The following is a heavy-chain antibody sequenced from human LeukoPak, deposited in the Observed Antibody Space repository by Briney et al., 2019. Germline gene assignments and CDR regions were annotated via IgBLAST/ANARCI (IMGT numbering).Heavy chain of an antibody. J-gene: IGHJ5*02. CDR2: NFYSGIT. Sequence: PSETLSLTCSVSVNAICIGYDVGWIRQTPDKGLEWIGSNFYSGITYHNPCLKSRVTSSVDTSKTQFPLKLSSVTAADTAVYYCARHNPLPPLLKLLRTPGWFDPWGQGTLVTVSS. V-gene: IGHV4-38-2*02. D-gene: IGHD3-22*01. CDR1: VNAICIGYD. CDR3: ARHNPLPPLLKLLRTPGWFDP.